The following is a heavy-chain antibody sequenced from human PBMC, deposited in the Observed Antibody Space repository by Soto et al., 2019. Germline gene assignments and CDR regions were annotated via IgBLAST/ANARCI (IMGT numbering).Heavy chain of an antibody. D-gene: IGHD2-15*01. CDR3: ARWDIVVVVAATGLDY. J-gene: IGHJ4*02. Sequence: EVQLVESGGGLIQPGGSLRLSCAASGFTVSSNYMSWVRQAPGKGLEWVSVIYSGGSTYYADSVKGRFTISRDNSKNTLDLQMNSLRAEDTAVYYCARWDIVVVVAATGLDYWGQGTLVTVSS. CDR2: IYSGGST. CDR1: GFTVSSNY. V-gene: IGHV3-53*01.